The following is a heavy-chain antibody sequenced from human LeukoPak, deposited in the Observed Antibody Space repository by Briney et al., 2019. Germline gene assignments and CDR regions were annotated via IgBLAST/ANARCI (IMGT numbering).Heavy chain of an antibody. CDR2: IYYSGST. CDR1: GGSISSYY. J-gene: IGHJ4*02. V-gene: IGHV4-59*01. D-gene: IGHD6-6*01. Sequence: PEALSVTCMVPGGSISSYYWSWIRQPPGKGLGWIGYIYYSGSTNYNPSLKSRVTISVDTSKNQFSLKLSSVTAADTAVYYCARVDPDSSSTLEVFDYWGQGTLVTVSS. CDR3: ARVDPDSSSTLEVFDY.